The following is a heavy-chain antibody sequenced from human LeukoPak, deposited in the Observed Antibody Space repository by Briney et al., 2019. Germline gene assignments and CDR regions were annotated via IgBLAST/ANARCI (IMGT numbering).Heavy chain of an antibody. CDR3: ARDPRGITIFGVVIIPFGY. CDR1: GYTFTSYG. CDR2: ISAYNGNT. V-gene: IGHV1-18*01. J-gene: IGHJ4*02. Sequence: GASVKVSCKASGYTFTSYGISWVRQAPGQGLEWMGWISAYNGNTNYAQKLQGRVTMTTDTSTSTAYMELRSLRSDDTAVYYCARDPRGITIFGVVIIPFGYWGQGTLVTVSS. D-gene: IGHD3-3*01.